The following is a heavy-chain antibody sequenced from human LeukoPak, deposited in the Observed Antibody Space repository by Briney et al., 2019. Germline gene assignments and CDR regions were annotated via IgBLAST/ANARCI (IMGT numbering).Heavy chain of an antibody. D-gene: IGHD1-1*01. CDR2: ISYDGSNK. J-gene: IGHJ4*02. Sequence: GRSLRLSCAASGFTFSSYGMHWVRQAPGKGLEWVAVISYDGSNKYYADSVKGRFTISRDNSKNTLYLQMNSLRAEDTAVYYCARGTNYPGVYFDYWGQGSLVTVSS. CDR3: ARGTNYPGVYFDY. V-gene: IGHV3-30*03. CDR1: GFTFSSYG.